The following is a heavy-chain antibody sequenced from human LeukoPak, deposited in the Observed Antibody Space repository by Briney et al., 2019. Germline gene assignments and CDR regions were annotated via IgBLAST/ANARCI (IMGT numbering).Heavy chain of an antibody. J-gene: IGHJ4*02. Sequence: GGSLRLSCAASGFTFSSYSMNWVRQAPGKGLEWVAFIRYDGSNKYYADSVKGRFTISRDNSKNTLYLQMNSLRAEDTAVYYCAKNTGYRPVVVSHSSFDYWGQGTLVTVSS. V-gene: IGHV3-30*02. CDR1: GFTFSSYS. CDR2: IRYDGSNK. D-gene: IGHD3-22*01. CDR3: AKNTGYRPVVVSHSSFDY.